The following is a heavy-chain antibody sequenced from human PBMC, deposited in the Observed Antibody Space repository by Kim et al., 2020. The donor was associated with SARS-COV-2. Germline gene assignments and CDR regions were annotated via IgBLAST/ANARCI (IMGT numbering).Heavy chain of an antibody. D-gene: IGHD1-26*01. CDR2: ISYDGSDK. J-gene: IGHJ6*02. CDR1: GFTFSTYG. Sequence: GGSRRLSCAASGFTFSTYGMHWVRQAPGKGLEWVAAISYDGSDKYYADSVTGRFTISRDNSKNTLYLQMSSLRAEDTAVYYCAKEGGSYYYYYYGMDVWGQGTTVTVSS. V-gene: IGHV3-30*18. CDR3: AKEGGSYYYYYYGMDV.